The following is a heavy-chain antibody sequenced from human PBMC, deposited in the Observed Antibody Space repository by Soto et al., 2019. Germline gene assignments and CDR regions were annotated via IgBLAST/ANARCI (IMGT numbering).Heavy chain of an antibody. CDR2: MYYSGTT. Sequence: PSETLSLTCTVSGGSISSSDFYWGWLRQPPGKGLDFIGSMYYSGTTYYNPSLKNRITISVDTSKNQFSLKLISVTAADTAVYYCAVVDSSGNWFDPWGQGALVTVS. J-gene: IGHJ5*02. CDR3: AVVDSSGNWFDP. V-gene: IGHV4-39*01. D-gene: IGHD3-22*01. CDR1: GGSISSSDFY.